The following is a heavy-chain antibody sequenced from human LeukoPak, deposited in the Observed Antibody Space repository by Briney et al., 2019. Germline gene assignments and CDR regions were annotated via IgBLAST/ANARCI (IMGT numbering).Heavy chain of an antibody. CDR3: ARDGLHTAHFDY. V-gene: IGHV3-23*01. D-gene: IGHD5-18*01. CDR1: GFTFSNYA. J-gene: IGHJ4*02. Sequence: GGSLRLSCAASGFTFSNYAMSWVRQAPGKGLEWVSGITARADSTYYADSVKGRVTISRDNARNSLYLQMNSLRDEDTAVYYCARDGLHTAHFDYWGQGTLVTVSS. CDR2: ITARADST.